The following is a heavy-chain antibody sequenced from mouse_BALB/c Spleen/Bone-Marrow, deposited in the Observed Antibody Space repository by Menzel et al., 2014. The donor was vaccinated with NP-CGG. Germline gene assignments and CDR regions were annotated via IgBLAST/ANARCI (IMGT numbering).Heavy chain of an antibody. Sequence: EVQGVESEGGLVQPGGSLKLSCAASGFDFSRYWMSWVQQAPGKGLEWIGEINPDSSTINYTPSLKDKFIISRDNAKNTLYLQMDKVRSEDTALYYCTGYDGYCYWYCDVWGAGTTVTVSS. D-gene: IGHD2-3*01. CDR3: TGYDGYCYWYCDV. CDR1: GFDFSRYW. J-gene: IGHJ1*01. CDR2: INPDSSTI. V-gene: IGHV4-1*02.